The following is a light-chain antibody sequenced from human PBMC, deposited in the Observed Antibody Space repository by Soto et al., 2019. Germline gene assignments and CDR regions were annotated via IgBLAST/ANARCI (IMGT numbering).Light chain of an antibody. V-gene: IGKV1-27*01. Sequence: DIQMTQSPSSLSASVGDKVTITCRASQGISNYLAWYQQKPGKVPKLLIYAASTLQSGVPSRFSGSGSGTDFTLTISSLQPEDVATYYCQKYNSAPALTFGGGTKVEIK. CDR1: QGISNY. J-gene: IGKJ4*01. CDR3: QKYNSAPALT. CDR2: AAS.